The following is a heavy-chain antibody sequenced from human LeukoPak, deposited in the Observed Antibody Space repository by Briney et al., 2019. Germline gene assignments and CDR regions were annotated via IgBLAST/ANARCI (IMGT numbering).Heavy chain of an antibody. V-gene: IGHV4-39*07. CDR2: IYHSGST. J-gene: IGHJ4*02. D-gene: IGHD5/OR15-5a*01. CDR3: ARGVSIDY. CDR1: GGALNSSSYY. Sequence: SETLSLTCTVSGGALNSSSYYWGWIRQPPGKGLEWIGSIYHSGSTYYHPSLKSRVTISVDTSKNQFSLKLSSVTAADTAVYYCARGVSIDYWGQGTLVTVSS.